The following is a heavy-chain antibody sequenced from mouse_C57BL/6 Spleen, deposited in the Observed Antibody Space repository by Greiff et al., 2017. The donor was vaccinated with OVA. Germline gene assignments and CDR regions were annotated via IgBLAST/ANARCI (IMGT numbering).Heavy chain of an antibody. CDR3: ARRGGSSHGGFAY. D-gene: IGHD1-1*01. Sequence: VQLQQPGAELVRPGSSVKLSCKASGYTFTSYWMHWVKQRPIQGLEWIGNIDPSDSETHYNQKFKDKATLTVDKSSSTAYMQLSSLTSEDSAVYDGARRGGSSHGGFAYWGQGTLVTVSA. CDR1: GYTFTSYW. CDR2: IDPSDSET. J-gene: IGHJ3*01. V-gene: IGHV1-52*01.